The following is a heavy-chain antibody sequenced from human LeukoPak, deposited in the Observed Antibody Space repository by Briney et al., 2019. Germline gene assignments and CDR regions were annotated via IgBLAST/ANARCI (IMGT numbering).Heavy chain of an antibody. CDR1: GFTFDDYA. CDR2: ISWNSGSI. D-gene: IGHD6-13*01. V-gene: IGHV3-9*03. CDR3: AKGYSSSSLGYYYMDV. J-gene: IGHJ6*03. Sequence: GGSLRLSCAASGFTFDDYAMHWVRQAPGKGLEWVSGISWNSGSIGYADSVKGRFTISRDNAKNSLYLQMNSLRAEDMALYYCAKGYSSSSLGYYYMDVWGKGITVTVSS.